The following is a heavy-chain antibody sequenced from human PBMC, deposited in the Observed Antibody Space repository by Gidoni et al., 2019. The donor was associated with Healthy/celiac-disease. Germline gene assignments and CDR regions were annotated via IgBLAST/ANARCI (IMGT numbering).Heavy chain of an antibody. V-gene: IGHV3-20*04. CDR2: INWNGGST. CDR3: ARMYSGSYPFDY. Sequence: EVQLLESGGGVVRPGVSLRLSCAASGFTFDDYGMSWVRHAPGMGLEWVSGINWNGGSTGYADYVKGRFTISRDNAKNSLYLQMNSLRAEDTALYYCARMYSGSYPFDYWGQGTLVTVSS. J-gene: IGHJ4*02. CDR1: GFTFDDYG. D-gene: IGHD1-26*01.